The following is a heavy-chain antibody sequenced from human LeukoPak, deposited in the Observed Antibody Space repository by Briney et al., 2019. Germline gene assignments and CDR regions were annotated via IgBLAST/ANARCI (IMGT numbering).Heavy chain of an antibody. Sequence: GGSLRLSCAASGFTFDDYAMHWVRQAPGKGLEWVSLISGDGGSTYYADSVKGRFTISRDNSKNSLYLQMNSLRTEDTALYYCAKVGDDYGGNPGSDAFDIWGQGAMVTVSS. V-gene: IGHV3-43*02. J-gene: IGHJ3*02. CDR1: GFTFDDYA. CDR2: ISGDGGST. D-gene: IGHD4-23*01. CDR3: AKVGDDYGGNPGSDAFDI.